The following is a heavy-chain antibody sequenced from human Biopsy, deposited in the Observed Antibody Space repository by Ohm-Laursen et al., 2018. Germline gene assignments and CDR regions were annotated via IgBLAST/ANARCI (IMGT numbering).Heavy chain of an antibody. CDR1: GYAVNDYF. CDR2: ISPNSGGT. D-gene: IGHD3-16*01. V-gene: IGHV1-2*02. Sequence: SVKVSCKGSGYAVNDYFLHWLRQAPGQGPEWMGWISPNSGGTNYAQKFQGRVSMTTDTSTSTVYLELRRLISDDTAVYYCARDIMNRIAGLVARSDVFDVWGQGTLVTVSS. J-gene: IGHJ3*01. CDR3: ARDIMNRIAGLVARSDVFDV.